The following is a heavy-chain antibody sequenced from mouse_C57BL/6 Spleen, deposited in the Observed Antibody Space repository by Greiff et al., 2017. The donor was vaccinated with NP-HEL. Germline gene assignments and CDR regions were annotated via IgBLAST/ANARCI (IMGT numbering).Heavy chain of an antibody. CDR1: GFTFSSYA. V-gene: IGHV5-9-1*02. CDR2: ISSGGDYI. D-gene: IGHD2-4*01. CDR3: TREGLRQEAFAY. Sequence: EVKLEESGEGLVKPGGSLKLSCAASGFTFSSYAMSWVRQTPEKRLEWVAYISSGGDYIYYADTVKGRFTISRDNARNTLYLQMSSLKSEDTAMYYCTREGLRQEAFAYWGQGTLVTVSA. J-gene: IGHJ3*01.